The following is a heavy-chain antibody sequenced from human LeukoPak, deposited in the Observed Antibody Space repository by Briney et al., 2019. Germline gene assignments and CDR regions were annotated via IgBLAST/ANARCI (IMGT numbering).Heavy chain of an antibody. CDR1: GFTFSSYS. J-gene: IGHJ3*02. V-gene: IGHV3-21*04. CDR3: AREVGATDAFDI. D-gene: IGHD1-26*01. CDR2: ISSSSSYI. Sequence: GGSLRLSCAASGFTFSSYSMNWVRQAPGKGLEWVSSISSSSSYIYYADSVKGRFTISRDNSKNTLYLQMNSLRAEDTAVYYCAREVGATDAFDIWGQGTMVTVSS.